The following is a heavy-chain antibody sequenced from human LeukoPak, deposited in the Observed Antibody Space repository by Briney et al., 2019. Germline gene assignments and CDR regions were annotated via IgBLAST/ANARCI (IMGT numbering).Heavy chain of an antibody. D-gene: IGHD6-19*01. CDR3: ARDVGFNNGWPA. V-gene: IGHV3-48*03. CDR2: ISVGGSDE. CDR1: GFSFKTYE. Sequence: GGSLRLSCVASGFSFKTYEMNWVRQAPGKGLQWISYISVGGSDEDYADSVKGRFSISRDNAKNSLFLQMNSLRVEDTAVYYCARDVGFNNGWPAWGQGTLVTVSS. J-gene: IGHJ5*02.